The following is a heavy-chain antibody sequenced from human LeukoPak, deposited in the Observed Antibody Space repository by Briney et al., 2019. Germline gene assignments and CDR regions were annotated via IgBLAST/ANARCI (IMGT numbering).Heavy chain of an antibody. CDR1: GFTVSSNY. Sequence: GGSLRLSCAASGFTVSSNYMSWVRQAPGKGLEWVSVIYSGGSTYYADSVKGRFTISRDNSKNTLYLQMNSLRAEDTAVYYCARDGYDFWSGYYNYWGQGTLVTVSS. D-gene: IGHD3-3*01. CDR3: ARDGYDFWSGYYNY. J-gene: IGHJ4*02. V-gene: IGHV3-53*01. CDR2: IYSGGST.